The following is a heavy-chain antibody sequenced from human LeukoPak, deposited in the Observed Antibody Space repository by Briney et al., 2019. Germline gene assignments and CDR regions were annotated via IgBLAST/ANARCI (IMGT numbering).Heavy chain of an antibody. D-gene: IGHD3-22*01. Sequence: PSETLSLTCTVSGGSISSYYWSWIRQPPGKGLEWIGYIYYSGSTNYDPSLKSRVTISVDTSQNQFSLKLSSVTAADTAVYYCARDRRDGYYYDSSGYYDAFDIWGQGTMVTVSS. CDR1: GGSISSYY. V-gene: IGHV4-59*01. CDR3: ARDRRDGYYYDSSGYYDAFDI. J-gene: IGHJ3*02. CDR2: IYYSGST.